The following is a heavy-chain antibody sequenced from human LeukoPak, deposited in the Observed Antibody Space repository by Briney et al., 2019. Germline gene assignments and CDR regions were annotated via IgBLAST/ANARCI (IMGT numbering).Heavy chain of an antibody. CDR1: GYTFTSYG. CDR3: ARDRGQLLQN. Sequence: ASVKVSCKASGYTFTSYGISWVRQAPGQGLEWMGWMNPNSGNTGYAQKFQGRVTMTRNTSISTAYMELSSLRSDDTAVYYCARDRGQLLQNWGQGTLVTVSS. V-gene: IGHV1-8*02. D-gene: IGHD2-2*01. J-gene: IGHJ4*02. CDR2: MNPNSGNT.